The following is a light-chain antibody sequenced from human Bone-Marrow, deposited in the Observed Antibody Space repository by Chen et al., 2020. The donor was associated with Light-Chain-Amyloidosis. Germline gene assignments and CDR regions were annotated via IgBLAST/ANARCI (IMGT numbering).Light chain of an antibody. V-gene: IGLV6-57*01. CDR2: EDD. CDR1: SGSIATNY. Sequence: NFMLTHPHSVSDSPGKTVIFSCTRGSGSIATNYVQWYQQRPGSSPTTGIYEDDLSPSGVPDRLSGSIDRSSNSASLTISGLKTEDEADYYCQSYQGSSQGVFGGRTKLTVL. J-gene: IGLJ3*02. CDR3: QSYQGSSQGV.